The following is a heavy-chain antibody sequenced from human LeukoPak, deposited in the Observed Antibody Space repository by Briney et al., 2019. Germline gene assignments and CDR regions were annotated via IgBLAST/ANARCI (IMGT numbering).Heavy chain of an antibody. V-gene: IGHV4-34*01. CDR3: ARRVSTMIVVVIGVFDY. J-gene: IGHJ4*02. CDR1: GGSFSGYY. CDR2: INHSGST. D-gene: IGHD3-22*01. Sequence: SETLSLTCAVYGGSFSGYYWSWIRQPPGKGLEWFGEINHSGSTNYNPSLKSRVTISVDTSKNQFSLKLSSVTAADTAVYYCARRVSTMIVVVIGVFDYWGQGTLVTVSS.